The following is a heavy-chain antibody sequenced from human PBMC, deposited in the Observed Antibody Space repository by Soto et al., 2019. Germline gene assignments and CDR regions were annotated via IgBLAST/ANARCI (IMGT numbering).Heavy chain of an antibody. CDR1: GFTFSDYW. Sequence: VQLVESGGGLVQPGGSLSLSCAASGFTFSDYWMHWVRQVPGKGLVWVSRINSDGSFTTYADSVRGRFTSSRDNAKSTLSLPMNSLTVVDAAVYYCTREQGYCAVTNCYRGDDYWGQGTLVTVSS. V-gene: IGHV3-74*01. D-gene: IGHD2-2*01. CDR2: INSDGSFT. J-gene: IGHJ4*02. CDR3: TREQGYCAVTNCYRGDDY.